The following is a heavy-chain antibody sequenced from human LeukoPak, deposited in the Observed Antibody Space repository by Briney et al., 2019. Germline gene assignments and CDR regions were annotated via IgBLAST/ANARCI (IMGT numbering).Heavy chain of an antibody. V-gene: IGHV4-4*08. CDR2: IYTSGST. J-gene: IGHJ6*03. D-gene: IGHD4-11*01. CDR1: GVPTGSYS. CDR3: ARDLSKAHYYMDV. Sequence: SETLSLTCTVSGVPTGSYSWSWLRQSPGKGLEWIGRIYTSGSTNYNPSLKSRVTISVDTSKNQFSLKLISVTAADTAVYYCARDLSKAHYYMDVLGKGTTVTVSS.